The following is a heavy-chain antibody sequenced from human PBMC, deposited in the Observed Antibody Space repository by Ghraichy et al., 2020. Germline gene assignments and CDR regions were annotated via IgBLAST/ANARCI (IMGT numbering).Heavy chain of an antibody. Sequence: SETLSLTCAVYGGSFSGYYWSWIRQPPGKGLEWIGEINHSGSTNYNPSLKSRVTISVDTSKNQFSLKLSSVTAADTAVYYCARVAPHAVTTDYWGQGTLVTVSS. D-gene: IGHD4-11*01. CDR2: INHSGST. CDR3: ARVAPHAVTTDY. J-gene: IGHJ4*02. V-gene: IGHV4-34*01. CDR1: GGSFSGYY.